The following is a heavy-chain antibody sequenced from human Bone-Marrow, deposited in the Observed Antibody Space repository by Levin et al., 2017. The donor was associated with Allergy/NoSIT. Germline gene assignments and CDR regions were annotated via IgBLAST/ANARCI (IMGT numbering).Heavy chain of an antibody. J-gene: IGHJ6*02. CDR1: GFTFTTFN. CDR3: ARDGDYYGSRSYRAGMDV. D-gene: IGHD3-10*01. Sequence: GGSLRLSCAASGFTFTTFNMNWVRQAPGRGLEWVSSIGTSLSYIYYADSVKGRFTISRDNARNSLYLQMNSLRAEDTAVYYCARDGDYYGSRSYRAGMDVWGQGTTVTVSS. CDR2: IGTSLSYI. V-gene: IGHV3-21*01.